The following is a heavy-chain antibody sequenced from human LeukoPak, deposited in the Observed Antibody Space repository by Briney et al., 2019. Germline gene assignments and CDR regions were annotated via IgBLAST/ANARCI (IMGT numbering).Heavy chain of an antibody. V-gene: IGHV3-48*01. Sequence: SGGSLRLSCAASGFTFSSYSMNWVRQAPGKGLEWVSYISSSSSTIYYADSVKGRFTISRDNAKNSLYLQMNSLRAEDTAVYYCARDPVRGYSGTRFSYYFDYWGQGTLDTVSS. CDR3: ARDPVRGYSGTRFSYYFDY. CDR2: ISSSSSTI. D-gene: IGHD5-12*01. J-gene: IGHJ4*02. CDR1: GFTFSSYS.